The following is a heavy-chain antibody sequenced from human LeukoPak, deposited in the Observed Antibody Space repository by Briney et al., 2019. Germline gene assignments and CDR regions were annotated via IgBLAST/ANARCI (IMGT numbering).Heavy chain of an antibody. CDR2: LSDSGGST. J-gene: IGHJ4*02. CDR3: ARIHDSSGYYDY. D-gene: IGHD3-22*01. Sequence: GGSLRLFCSASGFPFSIYAMHWVRQARGKGLEYVSALSDSGGSTYYADSVKGRFTISRDNSKNTLYLPMSRQRSEDTAVYFCARIHDSSGYYDYWGQGTLVTVCS. V-gene: IGHV3-64D*09. CDR1: GFPFSIYA.